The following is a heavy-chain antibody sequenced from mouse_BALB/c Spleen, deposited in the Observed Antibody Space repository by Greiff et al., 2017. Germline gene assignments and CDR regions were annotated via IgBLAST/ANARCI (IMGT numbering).Heavy chain of an antibody. J-gene: IGHJ1*01. CDR1: GFTFSSYA. CDR3: ARAGVNYYGSSYWYFDV. Sequence: EVMLVESGGGLVKPGGSLKLSCAASGFTFSSYAMSWVRQTPEKRLEWVASISSGGSTCYPDSVKGRFTISRDNARNILYLQMSSLRSEDTAMYYCARAGVNYYGSSYWYFDVWGAGTTVTVSS. D-gene: IGHD1-1*01. CDR2: ISSGGST. V-gene: IGHV5-6-5*01.